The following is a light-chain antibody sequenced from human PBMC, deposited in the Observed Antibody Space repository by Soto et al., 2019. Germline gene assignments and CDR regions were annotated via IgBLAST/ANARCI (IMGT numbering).Light chain of an antibody. CDR1: SSDVGCYNY. V-gene: IGLV2-14*01. J-gene: IGLJ2*01. Sequence: QSALTQPASVSGSPGQSITISCTGTSSDVGCYNYVSWSQQHPGKAPKLMIYDDSNRPSGVSNRFSGSKSGNTASLTISGLQAEDEADYYCSSYSSSNTLVFGGGTKVTVL. CDR3: SSYSSSNTLV. CDR2: DDS.